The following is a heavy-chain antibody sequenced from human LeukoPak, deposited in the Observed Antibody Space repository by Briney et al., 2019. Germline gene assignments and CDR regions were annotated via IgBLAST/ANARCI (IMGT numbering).Heavy chain of an antibody. Sequence: SVKVSCKASGGTFSSYAISWVRQAPGQGLEWMGGIIPIFGTANYAQKFQGRVTMTTDTSTSTAYMELRSLRSDDTAVYYCARDYRGSSNWEYYFDYWGQGTLVTVSS. V-gene: IGHV1-69*05. D-gene: IGHD6-13*01. J-gene: IGHJ4*02. CDR3: ARDYRGSSNWEYYFDY. CDR1: GGTFSSYA. CDR2: IIPIFGTA.